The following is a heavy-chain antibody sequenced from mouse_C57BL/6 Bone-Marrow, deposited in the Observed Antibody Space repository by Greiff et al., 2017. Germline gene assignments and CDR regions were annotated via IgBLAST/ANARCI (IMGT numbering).Heavy chain of an antibody. V-gene: IGHV1-67*01. Sequence: QVHVKQSGPELVRPGVSVKISCKGSGYTFTDYAMHWVTQSHAKSLEWIGVISTYYGDASYNKKFKDKATMTVDKSSSTAYMELARLTSEDSAVYYCAKLRFYAMDYWGQGTSVTVSS. CDR3: AKLRFYAMDY. J-gene: IGHJ4*01. D-gene: IGHD1-1*01. CDR2: ISTYYGDA. CDR1: GYTFTDYA.